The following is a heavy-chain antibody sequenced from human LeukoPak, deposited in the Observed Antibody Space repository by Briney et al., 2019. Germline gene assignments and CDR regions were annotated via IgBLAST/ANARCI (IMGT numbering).Heavy chain of an antibody. V-gene: IGHV5-51*01. Sequence: GESLKISCKGSGYSFTSYWIGWVRQMPGKGLEWMGIIYPGDSDTRYSPSFQGQVTISADKSISTAYLQWSSLKASDTAMYYCARCEYYYDSSGYYLYYFDYWGQGTLVTVSS. J-gene: IGHJ4*02. CDR2: IYPGDSDT. D-gene: IGHD3-22*01. CDR3: ARCEYYYDSSGYYLYYFDY. CDR1: GYSFTSYW.